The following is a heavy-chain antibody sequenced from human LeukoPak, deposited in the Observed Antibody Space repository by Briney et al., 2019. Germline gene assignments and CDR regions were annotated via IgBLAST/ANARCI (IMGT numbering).Heavy chain of an antibody. Sequence: ASVKVSCKASGYTFTTYGISWVRRAPGQGLEWMGWINPYNGNTNYAQKPQGRVTLTTDTSTSTGYMELRSLRSDDTAVYYCAREIYGRFDFWGQGTLVTVSS. V-gene: IGHV1-18*01. CDR3: AREIYGRFDF. CDR1: GYTFTTYG. J-gene: IGHJ4*02. CDR2: INPYNGNT. D-gene: IGHD4-17*01.